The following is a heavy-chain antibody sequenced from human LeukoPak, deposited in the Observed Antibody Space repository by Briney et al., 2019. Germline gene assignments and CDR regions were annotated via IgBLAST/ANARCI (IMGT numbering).Heavy chain of an antibody. J-gene: IGHJ3*02. CDR3: ARESRDYDSTTNDAFDI. CDR2: IDIGGTPI. Sequence: GGYLRLSCAASGFSFSDYEMNWVRQAPGKGLEWVSYIDIGGTPIYYADSVKGRLTISRDDAKNSVFLQMNSLRAEDTAVYYCARESRDYDSTTNDAFDIWGQGTMVTVSS. V-gene: IGHV3-48*03. D-gene: IGHD3-22*01. CDR1: GFSFSDYE.